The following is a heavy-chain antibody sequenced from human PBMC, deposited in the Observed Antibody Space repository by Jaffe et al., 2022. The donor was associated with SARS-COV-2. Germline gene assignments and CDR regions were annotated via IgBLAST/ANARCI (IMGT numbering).Heavy chain of an antibody. CDR2: IYYSGST. CDR3: ASMYSSSPRNYYYYGMDV. CDR1: GGSISSGDYY. Sequence: QVQLQESGPGLVKPSQTLSLTCTVSGGSISSGDYYWSWIRQPPGKGLEWIGYIYYSGSTYYNPSLKSRVTISVDTSKNQFSLKLSSVTAADTAVYYCASMYSSSPRNYYYYGMDVWGQGTTVTVSS. D-gene: IGHD6-6*01. V-gene: IGHV4-30-4*01. J-gene: IGHJ6*02.